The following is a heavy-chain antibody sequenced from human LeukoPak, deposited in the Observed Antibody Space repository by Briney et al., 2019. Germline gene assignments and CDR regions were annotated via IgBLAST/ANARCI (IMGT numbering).Heavy chain of an antibody. D-gene: IGHD3-22*01. V-gene: IGHV4-39*01. CDR3: ARHYYDSTGYYYFDY. Sequence: PSETLSLTCTVSGDSITGSSYYWGWIRQPPGKGLEWIGSMFYSGSTYSNPSLKSRVTISVDTSKNQFSLKLSSVTAADTAVCYCARHYYDSTGYYYFDYWGQGTLVTVSS. CDR1: GDSITGSSYY. CDR2: MFYSGST. J-gene: IGHJ4*02.